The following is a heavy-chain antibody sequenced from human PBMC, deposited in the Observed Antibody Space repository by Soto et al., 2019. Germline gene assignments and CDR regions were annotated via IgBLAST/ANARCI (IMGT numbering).Heavy chain of an antibody. CDR3: TRRPWDSVTYYFDY. Sequence: EVQLVESGGGLVQPGRSLRLSCTGSGFTFGDYAVSWFRQAPGKGLEWVGFIRSKIYGGTTEYGASVKGRFTISRDDSNSIAYLQMNSLRTEDTAVYYCTRRPWDSVTYYFDYWGQGILVTVSS. D-gene: IGHD4-17*01. CDR1: GFTFGDYA. J-gene: IGHJ4*02. V-gene: IGHV3-49*03. CDR2: IRSKIYGGTT.